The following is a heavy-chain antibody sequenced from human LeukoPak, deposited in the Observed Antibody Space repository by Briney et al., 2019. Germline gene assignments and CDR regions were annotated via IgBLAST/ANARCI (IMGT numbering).Heavy chain of an antibody. CDR3: GGVMGDQGEDYLDS. Sequence: GGSLRLSCAASGFTFSSYAMHWVRQAPGKGLEWVAVISYDGSNKYYADSVKGRFTISRDNSKNTLYLQMNSLRAEDTAVYYVGGVMGDQGEDYLDSGGRGTLV. J-gene: IGHJ4*02. D-gene: IGHD3-16*01. CDR2: ISYDGSNK. V-gene: IGHV3-30*04. CDR1: GFTFSSYA.